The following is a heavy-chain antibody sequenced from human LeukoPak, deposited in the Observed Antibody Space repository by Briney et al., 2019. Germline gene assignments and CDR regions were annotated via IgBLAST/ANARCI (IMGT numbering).Heavy chain of an antibody. CDR1: GFTFSYHY. Sequence: GGSLRLSCAASGFTFSYHYMDWVRQAPGKGLEWVGRSRNQANSYTTQYAASVKGRFTISRDDSQKSLYLQMNSLKTDDTAIYYCSTRAATSNCIKYWGQGTLVTVSS. D-gene: IGHD6-13*01. CDR2: SRNQANSYTT. J-gene: IGHJ4*02. V-gene: IGHV3-72*01. CDR3: STRAATSNCIKY.